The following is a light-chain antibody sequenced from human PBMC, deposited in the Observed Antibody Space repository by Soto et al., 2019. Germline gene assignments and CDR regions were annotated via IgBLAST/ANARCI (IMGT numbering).Light chain of an antibody. Sequence: EIVLTQSPGTLSLSPGERGTLSCRASQSVSSNYLAWYQQKPGQAPRLLISRATGIPDRFSGSGSGTDFTLTISRLEPEDFAVYYCQYYGSSPWTFGQG. CDR3: QYYGSSPWT. J-gene: IGKJ1*01. V-gene: IGKV3-20*01. CDR1: QSVSSNY.